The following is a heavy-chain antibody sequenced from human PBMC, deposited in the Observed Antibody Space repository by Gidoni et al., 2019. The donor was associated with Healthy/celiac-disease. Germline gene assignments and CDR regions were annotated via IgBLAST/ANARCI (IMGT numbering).Heavy chain of an antibody. V-gene: IGHV3-9*01. CDR3: AKDIYDSSGPPGGNFDY. J-gene: IGHJ4*02. Sequence: EVQLVESGGGLVQPGRSLRRACAAYGFTFEVYAMHWVRQAPGKGLEWVSCFSWNSGSIGYADSVKGRFTISRDNAKTSLYLQMNSLRAEDTALYYCAKDIYDSSGPPGGNFDYWDQGTLVTVSS. D-gene: IGHD3-22*01. CDR1: GFTFEVYA. CDR2: FSWNSGSI.